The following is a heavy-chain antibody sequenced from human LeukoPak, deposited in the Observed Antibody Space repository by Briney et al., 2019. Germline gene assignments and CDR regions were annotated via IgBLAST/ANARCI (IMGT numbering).Heavy chain of an antibody. Sequence: GGSLRLSCAASGFSFSSYTMNWVRQAPGKGLEWVSYISSSSSTIYYTDSVKGRFTISRDNAKNSLYLQMNSLRAEDTALYYCAKDYMTTVTPGAFDIWGQGTMVTVSS. J-gene: IGHJ3*02. CDR3: AKDYMTTVTPGAFDI. CDR1: GFSFSSYT. CDR2: ISSSSSTI. V-gene: IGHV3-48*04. D-gene: IGHD4-17*01.